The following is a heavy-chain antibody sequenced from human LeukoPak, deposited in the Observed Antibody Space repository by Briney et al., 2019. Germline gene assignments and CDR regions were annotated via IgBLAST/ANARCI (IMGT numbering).Heavy chain of an antibody. CDR2: ISYDGSNK. J-gene: IGHJ4*02. CDR1: GFTFSSYG. V-gene: IGHV3-30*18. Sequence: PGRSLRLSCAASGFTFSSYGMHWVRQAPGKGLEWVGVISYDGSNKYYADSVKGRFTISRDNSKNTLYLQMNSLRAEDTAVYYCAKDPAYSGSYPGMDYWGQGTLVTVSS. CDR3: AKDPAYSGSYPGMDY. D-gene: IGHD1-26*01.